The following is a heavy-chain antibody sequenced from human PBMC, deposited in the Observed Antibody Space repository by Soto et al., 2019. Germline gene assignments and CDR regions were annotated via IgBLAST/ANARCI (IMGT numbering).Heavy chain of an antibody. J-gene: IGHJ6*02. CDR1: GNTFTSYA. V-gene: IGHV1-3*01. D-gene: IGHD6-13*01. CDR2: VNAGNGNT. Sequence: ASVKVSCKASGNTFTSYAMHWVRQAPGQRLEWMGWVNAGNGNTKYSQNFQGRVTITRDTSATTAYMELSSLRSEDTAVYFCARAGSRTWYYYGMDVWGQGTTVTVSS. CDR3: ARAGSRTWYYYGMDV.